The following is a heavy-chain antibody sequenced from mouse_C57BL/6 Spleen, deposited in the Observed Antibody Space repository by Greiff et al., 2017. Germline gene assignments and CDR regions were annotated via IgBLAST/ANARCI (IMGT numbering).Heavy chain of an antibody. V-gene: IGHV5-4*01. CDR2: ISDGGSYT. D-gene: IGHD1-1*01. Sequence: VQLKESGGGLVKPGASLKLSCAASGFTFSSYAMSWVRQTPEKRLEWVATISDGGSYTYYPDNVKGRFTISRDNAKNNLYLQLSHLKSEDTAVYYCSRGYGGSPFDYWGQGTTLTVSS. CDR1: GFTFSSYA. J-gene: IGHJ2*01. CDR3: SRGYGGSPFDY.